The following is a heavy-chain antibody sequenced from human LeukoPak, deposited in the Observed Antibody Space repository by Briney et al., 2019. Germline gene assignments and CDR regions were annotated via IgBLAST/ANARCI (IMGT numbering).Heavy chain of an antibody. CDR2: IFNTGST. D-gene: IGHD6-19*01. Sequence: SETLSLTCAVSGHSINSGLYWGWIRQSRGKGLEWIGTIFNTGSTYYTASLRNRVSISVDASKNQFSLRLSSVTAADTGIYYCASRYTVAGRNFDDWGQGTQVTVST. V-gene: IGHV4-38-2*01. J-gene: IGHJ4*02. CDR3: ASRYTVAGRNFDD. CDR1: GHSINSGLY.